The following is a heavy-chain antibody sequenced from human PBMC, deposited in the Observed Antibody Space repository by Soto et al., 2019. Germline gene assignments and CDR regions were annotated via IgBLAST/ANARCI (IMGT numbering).Heavy chain of an antibody. CDR2: ISAYNGNT. J-gene: IGHJ4*02. CDR3: ARDQSYGGAFDY. V-gene: IGHV1-18*01. Sequence: VASVKVSCKASGYTFTSYGISWVRQAPGQGLEWMGWISAYNGNTNYAQKLQGRVTMTTDTSTSAAYMELRSLRSDDTAVYYCARDQSYGGAFDYWGQGTLVTVSS. D-gene: IGHD2-21*01. CDR1: GYTFTSYG.